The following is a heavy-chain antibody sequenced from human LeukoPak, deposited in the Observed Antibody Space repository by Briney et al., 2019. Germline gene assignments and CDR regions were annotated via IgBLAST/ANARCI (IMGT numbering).Heavy chain of an antibody. CDR3: ARGTIFGVVIIGDFSFDY. Sequence: ASVKVPCKASGYTFTSYDINWVRQATGQGLEWMGWMNPNSGNTGYAQKFQGRVTITRNTSISTAYMELSSLRSEDTAVYYCARGTIFGVVIIGDFSFDYWGQGTLVTVSS. V-gene: IGHV1-8*03. D-gene: IGHD3-3*01. CDR2: MNPNSGNT. J-gene: IGHJ4*02. CDR1: GYTFTSYD.